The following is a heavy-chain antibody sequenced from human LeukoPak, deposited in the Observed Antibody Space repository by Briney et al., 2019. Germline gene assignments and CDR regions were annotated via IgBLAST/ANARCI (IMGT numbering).Heavy chain of an antibody. Sequence: GGSLRLSCAVSGFTFSNYAMSWVRQAPGKGLEWVSSISYSGSNTCYPDSVKGRFTISRDNSKNTLYLQMTSLRAEDTALYYCAKGPYDSGRLMDYWGQGTLLTVSS. CDR3: AKGPYDSGRLMDY. V-gene: IGHV3-23*01. CDR2: ISYSGSNT. CDR1: GFTFSNYA. J-gene: IGHJ4*02. D-gene: IGHD3-10*01.